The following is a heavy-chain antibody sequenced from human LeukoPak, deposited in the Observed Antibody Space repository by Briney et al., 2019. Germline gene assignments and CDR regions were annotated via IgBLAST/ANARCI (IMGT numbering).Heavy chain of an antibody. CDR1: GLTFSSYG. V-gene: IGHV3-30*03. D-gene: IGHD3-10*01. CDR2: ISYDGSNK. CDR3: AMVRGVISYYGMDV. J-gene: IGHJ6*02. Sequence: PGGSLRLSCAASGLTFSSYGMHWVRQAPGKGLEWVAVISYDGSNKYYADSVKGRFTISRDNSKNTLYLQMNSLRAEDTAVYYCAMVRGVISYYGMDVWGQGTTVTVSS.